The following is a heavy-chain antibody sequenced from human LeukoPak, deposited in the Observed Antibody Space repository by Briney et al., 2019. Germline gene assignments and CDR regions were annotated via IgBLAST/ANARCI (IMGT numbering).Heavy chain of an antibody. CDR3: ARDHGYSSSSGTLVPPFNLYYMDA. D-gene: IGHD6-6*01. Sequence: QSGGSLRLSCAASGFTFSSYWMSWVRQAPGKGLEWVANIKQDGSEKYYVDSVKGRFTISRDNAKNSLYLQMNSLRAEDTAVYYCARDHGYSSSSGTLVPPFNLYYMDAWGKGTTVTVSS. V-gene: IGHV3-7*01. J-gene: IGHJ6*03. CDR2: IKQDGSEK. CDR1: GFTFSSYW.